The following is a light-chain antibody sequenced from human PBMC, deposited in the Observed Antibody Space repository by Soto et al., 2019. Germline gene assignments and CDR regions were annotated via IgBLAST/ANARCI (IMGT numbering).Light chain of an antibody. V-gene: IGKV3-11*01. CDR3: QQRDKWPRT. J-gene: IGKJ2*01. Sequence: EIVLTQSPATLSLSPGERATLSCRASQSVGSYLAWYQHKPGQAPRLLIYGASNRATDIPGRFSGRESGTDFTLTISSVEAGDSAIYYCQQRDKWPRTFGQGTKLEIK. CDR2: GAS. CDR1: QSVGSY.